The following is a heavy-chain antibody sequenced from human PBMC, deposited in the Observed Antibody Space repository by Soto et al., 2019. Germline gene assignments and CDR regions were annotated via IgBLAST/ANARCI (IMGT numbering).Heavy chain of an antibody. J-gene: IGHJ5*02. CDR3: ATRITVFGLLIPPFDP. Sequence: ASETLSLTCAVFSGSLSDHYWTWVRQSPGKGLEWIGEIHPSGSTDSSASLKSRVTMSVDTSKNQFSLRLSSVTAADTAIYYCATRITVFGLLIPPFDPWGQGTQVTVSS. V-gene: IGHV4-34*01. CDR2: IHPSGST. D-gene: IGHD3-3*01. CDR1: SGSLSDHY.